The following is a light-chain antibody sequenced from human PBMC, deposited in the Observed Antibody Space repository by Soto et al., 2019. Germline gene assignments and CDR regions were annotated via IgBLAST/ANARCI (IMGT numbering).Light chain of an antibody. CDR2: EVN. CDR3: SSYAVSDSLV. CDR1: SSDVGGYDY. V-gene: IGLV2-8*01. J-gene: IGLJ2*01. Sequence: QSVLAQPPSASGSPGQSVTISCTGTSSDVGGYDYVSWYQQHPGKVPKLMIYEVNKRPSGVPDRFSGSKSGNTASLTVSGLQTEDEADYYCSSYAVSDSLVFGGGTKATVL.